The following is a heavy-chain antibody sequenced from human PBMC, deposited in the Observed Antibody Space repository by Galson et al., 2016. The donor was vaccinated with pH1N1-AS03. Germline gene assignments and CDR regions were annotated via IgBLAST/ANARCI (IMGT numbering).Heavy chain of an antibody. Sequence: SLRLSCAASGFTFSSYGMHWVRQAPGKGLEWVAVIRYDGSHKYYADSVKDRFTISRDNSDNTVFLQVNNLKPDDAAVYYCAKEGPVGASPNWYLDLWGRGTLVTVSP. V-gene: IGHV3-30*02. D-gene: IGHD1-26*01. J-gene: IGHJ2*01. CDR3: AKEGPVGASPNWYLDL. CDR2: IRYDGSHK. CDR1: GFTFSSYG.